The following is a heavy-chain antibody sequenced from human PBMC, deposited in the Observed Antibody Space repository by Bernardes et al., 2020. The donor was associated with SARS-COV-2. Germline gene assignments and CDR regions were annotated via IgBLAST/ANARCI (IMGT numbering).Heavy chain of an antibody. D-gene: IGHD3-16*01. CDR3: ATGPPLRGGWFDP. V-gene: IGHV1-24*01. J-gene: IGHJ5*02. Sequence: ASVKVSCMVSGYTLTELSMHWVRQAPGKGLEWMGGFDPEDGETIYAQKFQGRVTMTEDTSTDTAYMELSSLRSEDTAVYYCATGPPLRGGWFDPWGQGTLVTVSS. CDR1: GYTLTELS. CDR2: FDPEDGET.